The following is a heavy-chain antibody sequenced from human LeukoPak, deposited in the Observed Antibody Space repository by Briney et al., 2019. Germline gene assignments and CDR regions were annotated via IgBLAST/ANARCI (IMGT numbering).Heavy chain of an antibody. D-gene: IGHD2-15*01. Sequence: PSETLSLTCTVSGGSISSSSYYWGWIRQPPGKGLEWIGSIYYSGSTYYNPSLKSRVTISADTSKNQFSLKLSSVTAADTAVYYCASPYCSGGSCFHYYYYGMDVWGQGTTVTVSS. V-gene: IGHV4-39*01. CDR3: ASPYCSGGSCFHYYYYGMDV. CDR1: GGSISSSSYY. CDR2: IYYSGST. J-gene: IGHJ6*02.